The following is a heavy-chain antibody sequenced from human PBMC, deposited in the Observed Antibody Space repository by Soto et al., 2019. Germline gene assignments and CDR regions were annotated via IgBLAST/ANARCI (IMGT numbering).Heavy chain of an antibody. CDR2: ISSSSSYA. J-gene: IGHJ2*01. D-gene: IGHD1-26*01. Sequence: PGGSLRLSCAASGFTFSDYYMSWIRQAPGKGLEWVSYISSSSSYANYADSVKGRFTISRDNAKNSLYLQMNSLRAEDTAVYYCARVGDSGRYYDYWYFDLWGRGTLVTVSS. CDR1: GFTFSDYY. CDR3: ARVGDSGRYYDYWYFDL. V-gene: IGHV3-11*06.